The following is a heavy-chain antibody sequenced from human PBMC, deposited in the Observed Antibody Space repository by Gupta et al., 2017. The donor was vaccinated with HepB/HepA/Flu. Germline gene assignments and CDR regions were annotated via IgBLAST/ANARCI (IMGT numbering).Heavy chain of an antibody. CDR2: IYTSGST. D-gene: IGHD3-3*01. CDR1: GGSISSYY. J-gene: IGHJ6*03. V-gene: IGHV4-4*07. Sequence: QVQLQESGPGLVKPSSPLSLTCTFSGGSISSYYWSWIRQPAGKGLEWIGRIYTSGSTNYNPSLKSRVTMAVDTSKNQFSLKLSSVTAADTAVYYCARDRAYYDFGSGYYTSSHVYYYYYMDVWGKGTTVTVSS. CDR3: ARDRAYYDFGSGYYTSSHVYYYYYMDV.